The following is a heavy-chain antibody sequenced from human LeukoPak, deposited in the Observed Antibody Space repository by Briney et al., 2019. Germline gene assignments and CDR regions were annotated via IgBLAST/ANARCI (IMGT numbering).Heavy chain of an antibody. CDR3: ARRQYSSSWYVDY. D-gene: IGHD6-13*01. V-gene: IGHV1-3*01. CDR1: GYTFTTYA. CDR2: INAGNGNT. J-gene: IGHJ4*02. Sequence: ASVKVSCKASGYTFTTYAMNWMRQAPGQRLEWMGWINAGNGNTKYSQKFQGRVTITRDTSASTAYMELSSLRSEDTAVYYCARRQYSSSWYVDYWGQGTLVTVSS.